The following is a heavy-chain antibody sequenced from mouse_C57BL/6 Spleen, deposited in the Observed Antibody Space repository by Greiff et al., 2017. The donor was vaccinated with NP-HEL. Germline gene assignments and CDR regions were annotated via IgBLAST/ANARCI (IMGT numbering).Heavy chain of an antibody. CDR2: IDPETGGT. V-gene: IGHV1-15*01. CDR3: TRGGFDY. Sequence: VQLQQSGAELVRPGASVTLSCKASGYTFTDYEMHWVKQTPVHGLEWIGAIDPETGGTAYNQKFKGKAILTADKSSSTAYLELRSLTYEDSAVYYCTRGGFDYWGPGTTLTVSS. J-gene: IGHJ2*01. CDR1: GYTFTDYE.